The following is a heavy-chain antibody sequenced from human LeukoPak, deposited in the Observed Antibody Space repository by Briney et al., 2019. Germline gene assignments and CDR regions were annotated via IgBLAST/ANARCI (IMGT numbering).Heavy chain of an antibody. CDR3: ASTESGYSNY. J-gene: IGHJ4*02. Sequence: SETLSLTCTVSGGSISSGGYYWSWIRQHPGKGLEWIGYIYYSGSTYYNPSLKSRVTISVDTSKNQFSLKLSSVTAADTAVYYCASTESGYSNYWGQGTLVTVSS. V-gene: IGHV4-31*03. CDR1: GGSISSGGYY. D-gene: IGHD5-18*01. CDR2: IYYSGST.